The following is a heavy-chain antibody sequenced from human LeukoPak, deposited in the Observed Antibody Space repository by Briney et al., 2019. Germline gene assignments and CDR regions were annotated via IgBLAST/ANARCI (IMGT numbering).Heavy chain of an antibody. CDR2: ISGSGGST. Sequence: GGSLRLSCAASGFTFSSYAMDWVRQAPGKGLEWVSAISGSGGSTNYVDSVKGRFTISRDNSKNTLYLQMNYLIAEDTAVYYCAKAAHDSGLWYFDLWGRGTLVTVSS. V-gene: IGHV3-23*01. CDR3: AKAAHDSGLWYFDL. CDR1: GFTFSSYA. D-gene: IGHD6-19*01. J-gene: IGHJ2*01.